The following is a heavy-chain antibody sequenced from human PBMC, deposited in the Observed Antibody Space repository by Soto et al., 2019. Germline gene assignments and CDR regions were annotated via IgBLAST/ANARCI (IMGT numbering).Heavy chain of an antibody. J-gene: IGHJ6*02. Sequence: PSETLSLTCTVSGGSINYSCWTWIRQPPGKGLGWIGYISYTGSANYNASLKSRLTISVDTSKNQFSLKLSSVTAADTALYYCARVNYGDYYYGMDVWGQGTTVTVSS. CDR1: GGSINYSC. D-gene: IGHD4-17*01. CDR2: ISYTGSA. V-gene: IGHV4-59*01. CDR3: ARVNYGDYYYGMDV.